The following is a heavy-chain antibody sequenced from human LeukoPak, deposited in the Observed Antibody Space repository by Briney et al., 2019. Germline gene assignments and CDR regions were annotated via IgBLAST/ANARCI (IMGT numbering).Heavy chain of an antibody. CDR2: INPNSGGT. V-gene: IGHV1-2*06. J-gene: IGHJ4*02. Sequence: ASVKVSCKASGYTFTSYYMHWVRQAPGQGLEWMGRINPNSGGTNYAQKFQGRVTMTRDTSISTAYMELSRLRSDDTAVYYCARAYSSGWYNDYWGQGTLVTVSS. CDR3: ARAYSSGWYNDY. D-gene: IGHD6-19*01. CDR1: GYTFTSYY.